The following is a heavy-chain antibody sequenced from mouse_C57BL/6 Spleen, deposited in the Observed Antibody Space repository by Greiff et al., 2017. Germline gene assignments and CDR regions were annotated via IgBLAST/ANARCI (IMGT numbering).Heavy chain of an antibody. CDR1: GYTFTDYE. D-gene: IGHD2-4*01. Sequence: QVQLQQSGAELVRPGASVTLSCKASGYTFTDYEMHWVKQTPVHGLEWIGAIDPETGGTAYNQKFKGKAILTADKSSSTAYMELRSLTSEDSAVYYCTRFRLRRGLGDMDDWGQGTSVTVSS. CDR3: TRFRLRRGLGDMDD. CDR2: IDPETGGT. V-gene: IGHV1-15*01. J-gene: IGHJ4*01.